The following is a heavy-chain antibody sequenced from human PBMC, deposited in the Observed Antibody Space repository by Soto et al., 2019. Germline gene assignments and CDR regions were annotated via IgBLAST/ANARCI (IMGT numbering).Heavy chain of an antibody. CDR2: ISTYNDST. Sequence: QVQLVQSEAEVKKPGASVKVSCKASGYTFTTYGISWVRQAPGQGLEWMGWISTYNDSTNYAQNLQGRVTMTTDTSTSTAYMELTSLRSDDTAVYYCARQEYSVSSRDYWGQGTLVTVSS. D-gene: IGHD6-6*01. CDR1: GYTFTTYG. J-gene: IGHJ4*02. CDR3: ARQEYSVSSRDY. V-gene: IGHV1-18*01.